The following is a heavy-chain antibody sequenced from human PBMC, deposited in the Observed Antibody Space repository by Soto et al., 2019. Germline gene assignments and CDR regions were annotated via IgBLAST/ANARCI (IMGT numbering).Heavy chain of an antibody. CDR2: IIPIFGTA. Sequence: SVKVSCKASGGTFSSYAISWVRQAPGQGLEWMGGIIPIFGTANYAQKFQGRVTITADESTSTAYMELSSLRSEDTAVYYCARKTVTTYYYYYGMDVWGQGTTVTVSS. D-gene: IGHD4-17*01. CDR1: GGTFSSYA. V-gene: IGHV1-69*13. J-gene: IGHJ6*02. CDR3: ARKTVTTYYYYYGMDV.